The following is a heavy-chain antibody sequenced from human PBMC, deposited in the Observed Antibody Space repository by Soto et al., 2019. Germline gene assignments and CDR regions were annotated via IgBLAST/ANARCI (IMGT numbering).Heavy chain of an antibody. J-gene: IGHJ6*02. CDR2: VYYTGTT. V-gene: IGHV4-59*01. CDR3: ARASMTTIPMDV. D-gene: IGHD2-21*02. CDR1: GGSMNTYY. Sequence: SETLSLTCTVPGGSMNTYYWTWIRKPPGKGLEWIGYVYYTGTTNYKPSLKSRVTISVDTSKNQFSLKLTSVTAADTAMYYCARASMTTIPMDVWGRGTMVTVSS.